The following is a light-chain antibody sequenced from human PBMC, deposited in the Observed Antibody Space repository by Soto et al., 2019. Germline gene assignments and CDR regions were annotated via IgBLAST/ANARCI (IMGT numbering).Light chain of an antibody. Sequence: QSMLTQPPSASGTPGQRVSISCSGRSSNIGSHAVDWYQQLPGTAPKLLIYSNDQRPSGVPDRFSGSKSGTSASLAISGLQSEDEGDYFCATWDDSPSGVVFGGGTKLTVL. CDR2: SND. V-gene: IGLV1-44*01. CDR1: SSNIGSHA. J-gene: IGLJ3*02. CDR3: ATWDDSPSGVV.